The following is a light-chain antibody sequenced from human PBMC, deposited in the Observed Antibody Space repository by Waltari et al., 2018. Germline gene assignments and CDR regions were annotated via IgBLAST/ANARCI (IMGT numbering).Light chain of an antibody. V-gene: IGKV4-1*01. CDR3: HQYSSTPWT. CDR2: WSS. Sequence: DIVMTQSPDSLAVSLGERATINCKSSQTVLHSSDTKNYVAWYQQKPGQHPKLLIYWSSTRESGVPDRFSGSGSGTDFTLTISSLQAEDVAVYYCHQYSSTPWTFGQGTKVEVK. J-gene: IGKJ1*01. CDR1: QTVLHSSDTKNY.